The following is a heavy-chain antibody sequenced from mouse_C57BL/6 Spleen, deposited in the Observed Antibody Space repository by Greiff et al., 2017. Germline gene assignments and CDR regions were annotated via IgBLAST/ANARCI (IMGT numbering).Heavy chain of an antibody. CDR1: GYTFTSYW. J-gene: IGHJ3*01. V-gene: IGHV1-69*01. CDR2: IDPSDSYT. D-gene: IGHD1-1*01. Sequence: QVQLQQPGAELVMPGASVKLSCKASGYTFTSYWMHWVKQRPGQGLEWIGEIDPSDSYTNYKQKFKGKSTVTVDKSSSTAYMQLSSLTSEDSAVYYCARVYGSSFAYWGQGTLVTVSA. CDR3: ARVYGSSFAY.